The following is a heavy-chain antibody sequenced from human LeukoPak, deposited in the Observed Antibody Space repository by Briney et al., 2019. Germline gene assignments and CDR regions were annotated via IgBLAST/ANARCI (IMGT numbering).Heavy chain of an antibody. V-gene: IGHV4-34*01. D-gene: IGHD6-13*01. Sequence: SETLSLTCSVSGDSISNYYWSWIRQPPGKGPEWIGEINHSGSTNYNPSLKSRVTISVDTSKNQFSLKLSSVTAADTAVYYCARGSSWAAFDYWGQGTLVTVSS. J-gene: IGHJ4*02. CDR2: INHSGST. CDR1: GDSISNYY. CDR3: ARGSSWAAFDY.